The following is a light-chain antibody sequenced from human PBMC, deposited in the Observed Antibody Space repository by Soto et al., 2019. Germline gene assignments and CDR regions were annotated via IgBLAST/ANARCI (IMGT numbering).Light chain of an antibody. CDR1: QSVSSSY. CDR3: QQYGSPPT. Sequence: EIVLTQSPGTLSLSPGERATLSCRASQSVSSSYLAWYQQKPGQAPRLLIYGASSRATGIPDRLSGSGSGTDFTLTISRLEPEDFAVYYCQQYGSPPTFGQGTKVDIK. V-gene: IGKV3-20*01. CDR2: GAS. J-gene: IGKJ1*01.